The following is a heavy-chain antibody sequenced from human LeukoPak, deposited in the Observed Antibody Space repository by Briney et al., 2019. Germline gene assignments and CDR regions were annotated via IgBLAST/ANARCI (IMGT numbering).Heavy chain of an antibody. CDR2: ISAYNGNT. CDR3: ARDRPYGSGYDPPFDY. D-gene: IGHD5-12*01. J-gene: IGHJ4*02. V-gene: IGHV1-18*01. CDR1: GYTFTSYG. Sequence: ASVKVSFKASGYTFTSYGISWVRQAPGQGLEWMGWISAYNGNTNYAQKLQGRVTMTTDTSTSTAYMELRSLRSDDTAVYYCARDRPYGSGYDPPFDYWGQGTLVTVSS.